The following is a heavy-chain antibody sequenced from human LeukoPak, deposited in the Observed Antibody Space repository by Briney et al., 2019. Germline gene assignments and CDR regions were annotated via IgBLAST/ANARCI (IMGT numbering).Heavy chain of an antibody. CDR2: ISGSGGTT. D-gene: IGHD1-26*01. V-gene: IGHV3-23*01. CDR1: GFTFSNYG. J-gene: IGHJ4*02. Sequence: GGSPRLSCAASGFTFSNYGMRWVRQAPGKGLEWVSAISGSGGTTYYADSVKGRFTISRDNAKNSLYLQMNSLRAEDTAVYYCARDPRKWELLYWGQGTLVTVSS. CDR3: ARDPRKWELLY.